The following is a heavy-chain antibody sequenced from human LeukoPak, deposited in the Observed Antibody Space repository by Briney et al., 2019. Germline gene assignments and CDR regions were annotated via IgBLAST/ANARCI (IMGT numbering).Heavy chain of an antibody. CDR3: ARGGDIVVVPAAPRGYNWFDP. CDR2: IYHSGST. V-gene: IGHV4-34*01. Sequence: SETLSLTCAVYGGSFSGYYWSWIRQPPGKGLEWLGEIYHSGSTNYNPSLKSRVTISVDTSKNQFSLKLSSVTAADTAVYYCARGGDIVVVPAAPRGYNWFDPWGQGTLVTVSS. CDR1: GGSFSGYY. J-gene: IGHJ5*02. D-gene: IGHD2-2*01.